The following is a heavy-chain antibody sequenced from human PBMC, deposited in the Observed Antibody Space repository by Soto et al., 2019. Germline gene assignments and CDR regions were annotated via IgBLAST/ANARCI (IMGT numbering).Heavy chain of an antibody. J-gene: IGHJ5*02. Sequence: QLQLQQSGPGLVKPSETLSLTCIVPADSITSGSYYWGWIRQPPGKGLEWIGSIYYSGNTYYNPSLKSRLTIAIDTSKHHLSLSLTSLTAADTALYYCAERYCTGGTCYGYNHWGQGTLVTVSP. CDR3: AERYCTGGTCYGYNH. CDR1: ADSITSGSYY. D-gene: IGHD1-1*01. V-gene: IGHV4-39*02. CDR2: IYYSGNT.